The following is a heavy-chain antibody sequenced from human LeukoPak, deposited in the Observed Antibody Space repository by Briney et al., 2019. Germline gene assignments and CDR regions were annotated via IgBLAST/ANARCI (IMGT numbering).Heavy chain of an antibody. Sequence: ASVKVSCKASGGTFSSYAISWVRQAPGQGLEWMGRIIPILGIANYAQKFQGRVTITADKSTSTAYRELSSLRSEDTAVYYCARGGGSPTMIVVSWGQGTLVTVSS. CDR1: GGTFSSYA. V-gene: IGHV1-69*04. CDR3: ARGGGSPTMIVVS. J-gene: IGHJ4*02. CDR2: IIPILGIA. D-gene: IGHD3-22*01.